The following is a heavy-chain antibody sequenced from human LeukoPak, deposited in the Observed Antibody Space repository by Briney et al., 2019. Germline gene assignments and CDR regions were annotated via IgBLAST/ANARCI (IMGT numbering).Heavy chain of an antibody. CDR3: ARLGSGSYQYYFDY. CDR1: GGSISSGGYY. V-gene: IGHV4-61*08. D-gene: IGHD1-26*01. CDR2: IYYSGST. Sequence: SETLSLTCTVSGGSISSGGYYWSWVRQHPGKGLEWIGYIYYSGSTNYNPSLKSRVTISVDTSKNQFSLNLSSVTAADTGVYYCARLGSGSYQYYFDYWGQGTLVTVSS. J-gene: IGHJ4*02.